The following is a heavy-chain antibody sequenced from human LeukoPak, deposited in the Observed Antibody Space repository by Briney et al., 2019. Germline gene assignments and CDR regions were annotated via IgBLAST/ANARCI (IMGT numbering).Heavy chain of an antibody. D-gene: IGHD3-3*01. CDR1: GFTVSSNY. J-gene: IGHJ6*03. V-gene: IGHV3-53*01. CDR3: AKNVAQDFWSGYSSDYYYMDV. Sequence: GGSLRLSCAASGFTVSSNYMSWVRQAPGKGLEWVSVIYSGGSTYYADSVKGRFTISRDNSKNTLYLQMNSLRAEDTAVYYCAKNVAQDFWSGYSSDYYYMDVWGKGTTVTVSS. CDR2: IYSGGST.